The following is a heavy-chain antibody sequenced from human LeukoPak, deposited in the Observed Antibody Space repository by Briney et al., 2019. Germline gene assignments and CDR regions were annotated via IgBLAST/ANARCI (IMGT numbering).Heavy chain of an antibody. CDR1: GFTFSSYA. J-gene: IGHJ4*02. Sequence: GGSLRLSCAASGFTFSSYAMSWVRQAPGRGLEWVSAISGSGGSTYYADSVKGRFTISKDNSKSTLYLQMNSLRAEDTAVYYCAKDATYSSSEFDYWGQGTLVTVSS. CDR2: ISGSGGST. D-gene: IGHD6-6*01. CDR3: AKDATYSSSEFDY. V-gene: IGHV3-23*01.